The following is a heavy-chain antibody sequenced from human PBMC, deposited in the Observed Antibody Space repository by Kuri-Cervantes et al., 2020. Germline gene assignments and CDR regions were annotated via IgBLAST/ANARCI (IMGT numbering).Heavy chain of an antibody. Sequence: SETLSLTCTVSGGSISSSSYYWGWIRQPPGKGLEWIGSIYHSGSTYYNPSLKSRFTVSVDTSKNQFSLKLSSVTAADTAVYYCARDPPRSGWLSRYYYGMDVWGQGTTVTVSS. V-gene: IGHV4-39*07. CDR2: IYHSGST. CDR3: ARDPPRSGWLSRYYYGMDV. J-gene: IGHJ6*02. D-gene: IGHD6-19*01. CDR1: GGSISSSSYY.